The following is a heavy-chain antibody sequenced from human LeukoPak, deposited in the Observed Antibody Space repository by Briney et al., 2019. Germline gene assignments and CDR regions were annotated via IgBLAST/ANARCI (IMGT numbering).Heavy chain of an antibody. V-gene: IGHV3-23*01. CDR2: ISGSGGST. D-gene: IGHD3-10*01. J-gene: IGHJ4*02. CDR1: GFTFSSYA. CDR3: AKDGSESPLPDY. Sequence: PGGSLRLSCAASGFTFSSYAMSWVRQAPGKGLEWVSAISGSGGSTYCADSVKGRFTISRDNSKNTLYLQMNSLRAEDTAVYYCAKDGSESPLPDYWGQGTLVTVSS.